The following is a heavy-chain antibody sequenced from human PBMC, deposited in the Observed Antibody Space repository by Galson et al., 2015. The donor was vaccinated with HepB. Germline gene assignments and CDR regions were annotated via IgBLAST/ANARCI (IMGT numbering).Heavy chain of an antibody. V-gene: IGHV4-4*07. D-gene: IGHD3-22*01. J-gene: IGHJ5*02. CDR2: IYTSVST. Sequence: SETLSLTCTVSGGSITNDYWSWIRQPAGKGLEWIGRIYTSVSTNYNPSLKGRVTMSVDTSKNQFSLKLTSVTAADTAVYYCARSSGGYSLNWFDPWGQGTLVTVSS. CDR1: GGSITNDY. CDR3: ARSSGGYSLNWFDP.